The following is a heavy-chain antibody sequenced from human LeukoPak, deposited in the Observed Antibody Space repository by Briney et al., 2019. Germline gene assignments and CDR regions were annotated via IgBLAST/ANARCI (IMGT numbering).Heavy chain of an antibody. J-gene: IGHJ4*02. D-gene: IGHD6-13*01. CDR1: GGSISSYY. CDR2: LYYRWST. Sequence: PSETLSLTCTVSGGSISSYYWSWIRQPPWKGLEWIGYLYYRWSTNYHPSLKSRVTISVDTSKNHFSRKLSSVTAADTAVYYCARAKLSSSWLPDYWGQGTLVTVSS. V-gene: IGHV4-59*01. CDR3: ARAKLSSSWLPDY.